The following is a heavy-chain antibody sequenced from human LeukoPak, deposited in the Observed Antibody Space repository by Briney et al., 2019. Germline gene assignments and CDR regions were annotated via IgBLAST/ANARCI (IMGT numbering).Heavy chain of an antibody. D-gene: IGHD3-22*01. J-gene: IGHJ4*02. CDR2: ISGSDGST. V-gene: IGHV3-23*01. CDR3: AAHYDSSGGRKSGVDY. Sequence: PGGSLRLSCAASGFTFSSYAMSWVRQAPGKGLEWVSAISGSDGSTYYADSVKGRLTISRDNSKNTLYLQMNSLRAEDTAVYFCAAHYDSSGGRKSGVDYWGQGTLVTVSS. CDR1: GFTFSSYA.